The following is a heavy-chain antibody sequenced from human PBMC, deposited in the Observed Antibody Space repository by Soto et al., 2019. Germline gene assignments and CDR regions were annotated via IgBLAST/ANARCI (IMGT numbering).Heavy chain of an antibody. D-gene: IGHD2-15*01. J-gene: IGHJ5*02. CDR2: IYYSGST. CDR3: ARRDCTGGNCYYDP. CDR1: GGSISRYNHY. Sequence: SETLSVTCTVSGGSISRYNHYWTWIRQPPGKGLEWIGNIYYSGSTNYHPSLRSRVTVSADTSTDQFSLKLASVTAADTAIYFCARRDCTGGNCYYDPWGQGILVTVSS. V-gene: IGHV4-39*01.